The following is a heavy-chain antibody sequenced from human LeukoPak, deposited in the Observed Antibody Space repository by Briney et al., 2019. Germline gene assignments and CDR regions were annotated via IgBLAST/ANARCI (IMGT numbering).Heavy chain of an antibody. CDR2: FTSRSRSI. D-gene: IGHD3-10*01. CDR3: AKDGGNRFIGWFDP. V-gene: IGHV3-21*06. CDR1: GFTSSSYS. Sequence: GGSLRLSCAASGFTSSSYSMTWVRQAPGKGLEWLSSFTSRSRSIYYADSVKGRFTISRDNAKNLLYLQMNSLRAEDTAVYYCAKDGGNRFIGWFDPWGQGTLVTVSS. J-gene: IGHJ5*02.